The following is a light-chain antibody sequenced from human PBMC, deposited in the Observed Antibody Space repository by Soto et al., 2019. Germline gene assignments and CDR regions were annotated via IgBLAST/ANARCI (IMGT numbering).Light chain of an antibody. J-gene: IGLJ1*01. V-gene: IGLV2-14*01. CDR3: SSYTSSGTYV. CDR1: SSDVGDYNY. CDR2: DVS. Sequence: QSVLTQPASVSGSPGQSITISCTGTSSDVGDYNYVSWYQQHPGKAPKLLIYDVSNRPSGISDRFSASKSGNTASLTISGLQAEDEADYYCSSYTSSGTYVFGTGTKVTVL.